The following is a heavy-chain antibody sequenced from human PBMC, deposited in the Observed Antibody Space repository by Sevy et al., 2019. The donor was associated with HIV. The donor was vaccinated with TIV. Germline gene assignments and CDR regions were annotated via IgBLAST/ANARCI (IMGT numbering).Heavy chain of an antibody. CDR1: GYTFSTYR. J-gene: IGHJ4*02. CDR3: ARAYCSGGRCYSLAY. Sequence: ASVKVSCKVSGYTFSTYRITWVRQAPGQGLEWMGWISPHNGDTNNAQKVQGRVTMITDTSTSTAYMELRSLRSDDTAVYYCARAYCSGGRCYSLAYWGQGTLVTVSS. D-gene: IGHD2-15*01. CDR2: ISPHNGDT. V-gene: IGHV1-18*01.